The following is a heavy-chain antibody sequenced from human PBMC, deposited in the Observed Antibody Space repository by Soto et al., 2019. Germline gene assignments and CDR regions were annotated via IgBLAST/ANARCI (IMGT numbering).Heavy chain of an antibody. V-gene: IGHV3-66*04. CDR1: GFTVSSNY. D-gene: IGHD5-18*01. Sequence: EVQLVEFGGGLVQPGGSLRLSCAASGFTVSSNYMSWVRQAPGKGLEWVSVIYSGGSAYYADSVKGRFTIPRDNSKNTLYLQMNSLRAEDTAVYYCARHGYSYGGGYFDYWGQGTLVTVSS. CDR3: ARHGYSYGGGYFDY. CDR2: IYSGGSA. J-gene: IGHJ4*02.